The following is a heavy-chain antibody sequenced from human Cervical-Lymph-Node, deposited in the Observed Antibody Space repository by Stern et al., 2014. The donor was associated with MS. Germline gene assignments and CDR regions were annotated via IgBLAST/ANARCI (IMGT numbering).Heavy chain of an antibody. CDR1: GFSLSNPRMG. Sequence: QITLKESGPGLVKPTETLTLTCTVSGFSLSNPRMGVSWIRQPPGKALEXLAHIFLNDEKSYIPSLRSRLTISKDTSKSQVVLTLANVDPVDTATYFCARMDYGDYVPFLAEWYFDLWGRGTLVAVSS. CDR3: ARMDYGDYVPFLAEWYFDL. D-gene: IGHD4-17*01. V-gene: IGHV2-26*01. CDR2: IFLNDEK. J-gene: IGHJ2*01.